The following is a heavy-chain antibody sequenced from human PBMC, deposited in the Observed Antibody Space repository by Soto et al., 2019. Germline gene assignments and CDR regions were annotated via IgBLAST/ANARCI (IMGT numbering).Heavy chain of an antibody. V-gene: IGHV1-24*01. CDR3: ATFTGYCSSTSCYGVLYYYGMDV. CDR1: GYTLTELS. Sequence: ASVKVSCKFSGYTLTELSIHWVRQAPGKGLECMGGFDPEDGETIYAQKFQGRVTMTEDTSTDTAYMELSSLRSEDTAVYYCATFTGYCSSTSCYGVLYYYGMDVWGQGTTVTVSS. J-gene: IGHJ6*02. D-gene: IGHD2-2*01. CDR2: FDPEDGET.